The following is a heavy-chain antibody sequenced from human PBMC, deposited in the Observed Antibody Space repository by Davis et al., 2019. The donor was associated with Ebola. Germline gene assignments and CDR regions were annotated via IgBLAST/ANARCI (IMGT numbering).Heavy chain of an antibody. Sequence: MPSETLSLTCAVSGGSISSGGYSWSWIRQPPGKGLEWIGYIYHSGSTNYNPSLKSRVTISVDTSKNQFSLKLSSVTAADTAVYYCARNYYDFWSGYYYYYGMDVWGQGTTVTVSS. CDR3: ARNYYDFWSGYYYYYGMDV. D-gene: IGHD3-3*01. CDR1: GGSISSGGYS. CDR2: IYHSGST. J-gene: IGHJ6*02. V-gene: IGHV4-30-2*01.